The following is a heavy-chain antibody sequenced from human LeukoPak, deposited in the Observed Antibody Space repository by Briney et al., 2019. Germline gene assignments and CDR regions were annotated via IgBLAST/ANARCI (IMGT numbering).Heavy chain of an antibody. Sequence: PGGSPRLSCAASGFSFSRCSMNWVRQAPGKGLEWVSYISSGSSTIYYADSVQGRFTISRDNAKNSLYLQMNSLRDEDTAVYYCARDLAYGDYWGQGTLVTVSS. J-gene: IGHJ4*02. D-gene: IGHD2-8*01. CDR3: ARDLAYGDY. V-gene: IGHV3-48*02. CDR1: GFSFSRCS. CDR2: ISSGSSTI.